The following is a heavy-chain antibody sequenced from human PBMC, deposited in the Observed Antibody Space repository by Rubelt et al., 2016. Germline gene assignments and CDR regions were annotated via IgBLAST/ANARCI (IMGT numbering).Heavy chain of an antibody. J-gene: IGHJ4*02. CDR1: GGSFSGYY. CDR3: ARRYDSSGSIDY. Sequence: QVQLQQWGAGLLKPSETLSLTCAVYGGSFSGYYWSWIRQPPGKGLEWIGEINHSGSTNYNPSLKSRVTISVDTSKNQCSLKLSSVIAADTAVYYCARRYDSSGSIDYWGQGTLVTVSS. CDR2: INHSGST. V-gene: IGHV4-34*01. D-gene: IGHD3-22*01.